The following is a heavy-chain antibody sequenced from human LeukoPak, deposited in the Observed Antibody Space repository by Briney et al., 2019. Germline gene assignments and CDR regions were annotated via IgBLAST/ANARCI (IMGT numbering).Heavy chain of an antibody. CDR1: GGSFSGYY. J-gene: IGHJ5*02. CDR3: ARGKRYCSSTSCYVKGVGDSSSLGRHNWFDH. Sequence: SETLSLTCAVYGGSFSGYYWSWIRQPPGKGLEWFGEINHSGSTNYNPSVKSRITISVDTSKNQFSLKLSSVTAADTAVYYCARGKRYCSSTSCYVKGVGDSSSLGRHNWFDHWGQGTLVTVSS. D-gene: IGHD2-2*01. V-gene: IGHV4-34*01. CDR2: INHSGST.